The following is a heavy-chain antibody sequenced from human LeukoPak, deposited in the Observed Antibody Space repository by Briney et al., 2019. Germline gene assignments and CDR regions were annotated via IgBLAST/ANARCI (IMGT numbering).Heavy chain of an antibody. J-gene: IGHJ1*01. CDR3: ARVPSPDSITEYFQH. CDR1: GFTFSIYA. Sequence: GGSLRLSCAASGFTFSIYAMHWVRQAPGKGLEWVAVISNDGSDKYYADSVKGRFTISRDNAKNSLYLQMNSLRAEDTAVYYCARVPSPDSITEYFQHWGQGTLVTVSS. V-gene: IGHV3-30*04. CDR2: ISNDGSDK. D-gene: IGHD5-24*01.